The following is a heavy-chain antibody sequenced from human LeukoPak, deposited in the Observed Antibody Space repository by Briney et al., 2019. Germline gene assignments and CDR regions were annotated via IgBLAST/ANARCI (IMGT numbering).Heavy chain of an antibody. CDR3: SRGAVAGSDS. V-gene: IGHV3-20*04. J-gene: IGHJ4*02. CDR1: GFTFYDDV. Sequence: GGSLRLSCAASGFTFYDDVMVWVRHTPGKGLEWVSGISWNGAYTGYADSVKGRFTISRDNAKNSLYLQMDTLTPEDTALYYCSRGAVAGSDSWGQGTLVTVSS. CDR2: ISWNGAYT. D-gene: IGHD6-19*01.